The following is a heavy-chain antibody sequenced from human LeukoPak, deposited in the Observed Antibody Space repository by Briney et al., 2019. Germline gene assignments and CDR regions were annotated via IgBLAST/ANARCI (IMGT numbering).Heavy chain of an antibody. V-gene: IGHV4-31*03. Sequence: PSQTLSLTCTVSGGSISSGGYYWSWIRQHPGKGLEWIGYIYYSGSTYYNPSLKSRVTMSVDTSKNQFSLKLSSVTAADTAMYYCARVSAPYYFDYWGQGTLATVSS. CDR1: GGSISSGGYY. CDR2: IYYSGST. CDR3: ARVSAPYYFDY. J-gene: IGHJ4*02.